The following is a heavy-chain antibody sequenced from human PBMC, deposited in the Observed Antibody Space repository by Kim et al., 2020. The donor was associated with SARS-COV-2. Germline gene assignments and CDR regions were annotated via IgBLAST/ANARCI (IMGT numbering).Heavy chain of an antibody. V-gene: IGHV1-69*06. D-gene: IGHD2-2*01. CDR2: IIPIFGTA. J-gene: IGHJ5*02. Sequence: SVKVSCKASGGTFSSYAISWVRQAPGQGLEWMGGIIPIFGTANYAQKFQGRVTITADKSTSTAYMELSSLRSEDTAVYYCARVGPELIVVVPAAHPGGFFDPWGQGTLVTVSS. CDR1: GGTFSSYA. CDR3: ARVGPELIVVVPAAHPGGFFDP.